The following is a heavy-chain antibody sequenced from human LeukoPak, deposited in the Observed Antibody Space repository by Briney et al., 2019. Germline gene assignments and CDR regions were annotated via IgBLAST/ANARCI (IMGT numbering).Heavy chain of an antibody. D-gene: IGHD6-13*01. V-gene: IGHV3-30*18. J-gene: IGHJ4*02. CDR3: AKDRRIAAGGDIDY. Sequence: PGGSLRLSCAASGFTFSSYGMHWVRQAPAKGLEWVAVISYDGSNKYYADSVKGRFTISRDNSKNTLYLQMNSLRAEDTAAYYCAKDRRIAAGGDIDYWGQGTLVTVSS. CDR2: ISYDGSNK. CDR1: GFTFSSYG.